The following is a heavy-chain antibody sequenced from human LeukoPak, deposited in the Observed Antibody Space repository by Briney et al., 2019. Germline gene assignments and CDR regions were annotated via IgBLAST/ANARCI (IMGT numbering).Heavy chain of an antibody. J-gene: IGHJ4*02. CDR1: GYTFTGYY. CDR3: ARGGNSYSLYFDY. V-gene: IGHV1-69*13. D-gene: IGHD4-23*01. Sequence: SVKVSCKASGYTFTGYYMHWVRQAPGQGLEWMGGIIPIFGTANYAQKFQGRVTITADESTSTAYMELSSLRSEDTAVYYCARGGNSYSLYFDYWGQGTLVTVSS. CDR2: IIPIFGTA.